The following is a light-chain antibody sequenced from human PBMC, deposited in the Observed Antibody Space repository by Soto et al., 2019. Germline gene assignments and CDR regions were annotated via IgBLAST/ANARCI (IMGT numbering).Light chain of an antibody. V-gene: IGKV3-20*01. CDR1: QSVTSNQ. CDR3: QQYGSSPT. CDR2: GAS. Sequence: EIVLTQSPGTLCLSPGERATLSCRASQSVTSNQLAWYQQKPGQAPRLLIYGASIRATGIPDRFSGSGSGTDFTLTISRLEPEDFAVYYCQQYGSSPTFGQGTRREIK. J-gene: IGKJ5*01.